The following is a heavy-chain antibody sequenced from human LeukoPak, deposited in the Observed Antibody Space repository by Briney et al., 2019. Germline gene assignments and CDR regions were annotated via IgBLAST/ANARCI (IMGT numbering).Heavy chain of an antibody. Sequence: GGSLRLSCAASRFTVSSNYMSWVRQAPGKGLEWVSVIYSGGSTYYADSVKGRFTISRDNSKNTLYLQMNSLRAEDTAVYYCARDIAIFGVVIQLGYWGQGTLVTVSS. J-gene: IGHJ4*02. CDR1: RFTVSSNY. V-gene: IGHV3-66*02. CDR2: IYSGGST. D-gene: IGHD3-3*01. CDR3: ARDIAIFGVVIQLGY.